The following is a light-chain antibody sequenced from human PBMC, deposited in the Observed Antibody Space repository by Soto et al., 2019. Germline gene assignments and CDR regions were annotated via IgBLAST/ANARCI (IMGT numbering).Light chain of an antibody. CDR1: QDISNF. CDR2: GAS. CDR3: QQYIRFPLT. V-gene: IGKV1-16*01. Sequence: DIQMTQSPSSLSASLGDRVTVTCRASQDISNFLAWFQQQPGKAPKSLIYGASTLQTGVPSRFSGRGSGTDFTLPISGLQPEDVGTYFCQQYIRFPLTFGGGTKLEI. J-gene: IGKJ4*01.